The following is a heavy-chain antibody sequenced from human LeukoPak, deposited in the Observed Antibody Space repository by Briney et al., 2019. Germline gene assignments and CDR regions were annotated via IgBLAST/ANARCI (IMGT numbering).Heavy chain of an antibody. CDR2: INPNSGGT. CDR1: GYTFTDYY. J-gene: IGHJ4*02. V-gene: IGHV1-2*02. CDR3: AREGPIVGATHLVDY. Sequence: ASVTVSCTASGYTFTDYYMHWVRQAPGQGLEWMGWINPNSGGTNYAQKFQGRVTMTRDTSISTAYMELSRLRSDATAVYYCAREGPIVGATHLVDYWGQGTLVTVSS. D-gene: IGHD1-26*01.